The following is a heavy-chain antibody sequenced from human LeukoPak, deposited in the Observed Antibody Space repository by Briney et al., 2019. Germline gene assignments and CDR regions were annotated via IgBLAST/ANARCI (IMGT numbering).Heavy chain of an antibody. J-gene: IGHJ4*02. D-gene: IGHD6-19*01. Sequence: GGSLRLSCAASGFTFSNYAMAWVRQAPGKGLEWVSGTSGTGANTYYPDSVKGRFTISRDNSKNTLFLQMNSLRADDTAVYYCAIAKGPVDIVVAATGVFGYWGQGTLVTVSS. V-gene: IGHV3-23*01. CDR1: GFTFSNYA. CDR3: AIAKGPVDIVVAATGVFGY. CDR2: TSGTGANT.